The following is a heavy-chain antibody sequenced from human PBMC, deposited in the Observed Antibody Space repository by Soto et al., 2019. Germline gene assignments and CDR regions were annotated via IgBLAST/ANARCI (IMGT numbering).Heavy chain of an antibody. CDR3: ARCRGGRPAAGYYYYGMDV. V-gene: IGHV3-23*01. CDR2: ISGSGAGT. CDR1: GFSFNNYA. D-gene: IGHD6-13*01. J-gene: IGHJ6*02. Sequence: GGSLRLSCAASGFSFNNYAINWVRQAPGKGLEWVSGISGSGAGTYYADSVKGRFTISRDNSKNTLYLEMNGLRAEDTAIYYCARCRGGRPAAGYYYYGMDVWGQGTTVTVSS.